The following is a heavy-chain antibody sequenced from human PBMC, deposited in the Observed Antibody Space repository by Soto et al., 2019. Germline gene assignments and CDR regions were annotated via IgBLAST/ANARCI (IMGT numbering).Heavy chain of an antibody. Sequence: QVQLVQSGAEVKKPGSSVKVSCKASGGTFSSYAISWVRQAPGQGLEWMGGITPIFGTANYAQKFQGRVKITADESTSTAYMELSSLRSEDTAVYYCARHDCISTSCYYYYYYGMDVWGQGTTVTVSS. D-gene: IGHD2-2*01. J-gene: IGHJ6*02. V-gene: IGHV1-69*12. CDR2: ITPIFGTA. CDR1: GGTFSSYA. CDR3: ARHDCISTSCYYYYYYGMDV.